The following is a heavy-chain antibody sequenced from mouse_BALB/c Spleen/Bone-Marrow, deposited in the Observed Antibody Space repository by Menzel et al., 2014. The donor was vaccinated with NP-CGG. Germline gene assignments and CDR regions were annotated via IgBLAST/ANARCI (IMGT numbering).Heavy chain of an antibody. CDR3: AGASYYAMDY. J-gene: IGHJ4*01. V-gene: IGHV14-3*02. CDR1: GFNIKDTY. Sequence: EVQLQQSGAELVKPGASVKLSCTASGFNIKDTYMHWVKQRPEQGLEWIGRIDPANGNTKYDPKFQGKATITADTSSNTAYLQLSRLTSEDTAVYYCAGASYYAMDYWGQGTSVTVSS. CDR2: IDPANGNT.